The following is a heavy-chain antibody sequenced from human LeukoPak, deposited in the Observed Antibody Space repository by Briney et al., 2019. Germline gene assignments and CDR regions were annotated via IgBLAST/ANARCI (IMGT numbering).Heavy chain of an antibody. CDR2: MNPNSGNT. J-gene: IGHJ4*02. Sequence: ASVKVSCKASGYTFTSYDINWVRQATGQGLEWMGWMNPNSGNTGYAQKFQGRVTMTRNTSISTAYMELSRLRSEGTAVYYCARGSRLVRGVTSRRNYYFDYWGQGTLVTVSS. CDR1: GYTFTSYD. CDR3: ARGSRLVRGVTSRRNYYFDY. V-gene: IGHV1-8*01. D-gene: IGHD3-10*01.